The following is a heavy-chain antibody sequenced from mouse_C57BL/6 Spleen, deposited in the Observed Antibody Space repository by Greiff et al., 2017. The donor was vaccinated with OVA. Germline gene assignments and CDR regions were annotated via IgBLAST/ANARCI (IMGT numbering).Heavy chain of an antibody. CDR2: IDPSDSYT. J-gene: IGHJ3*02. CDR1: GYTFTSYW. Sequence: QVQLQQPGAELVKPGASVKLSCKASGYTFTSYWMPWVKQRPGQGLEWIGEIDPSDSYTNSNPKFKGKATLTVDTSSSTAYMQLSSLTSEDSAVYYCARLGIGEFGYWGQGTLVTVSA. V-gene: IGHV1-50*01. CDR3: ARLGIGEFGY.